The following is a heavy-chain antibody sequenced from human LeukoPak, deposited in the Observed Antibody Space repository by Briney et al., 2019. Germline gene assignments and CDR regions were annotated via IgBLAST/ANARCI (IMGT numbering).Heavy chain of an antibody. D-gene: IGHD3-10*01. CDR2: IYHSGST. CDR1: GASISSGYW. Sequence: PSGTLSLTCAVSGASISSGYWWSWVRQPPGKGLEWIGEIYHSGSTNHNPPLKSRVTILVDKSKSQFSLNLSSVTAADTAVYYCARDDTGVIRGIRFHYWGQGTLVTVSS. J-gene: IGHJ4*02. CDR3: ARDDTGVIRGIRFHY. V-gene: IGHV4-4*02.